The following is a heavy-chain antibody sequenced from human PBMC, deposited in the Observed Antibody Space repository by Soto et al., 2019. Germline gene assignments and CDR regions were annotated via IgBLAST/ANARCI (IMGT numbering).Heavy chain of an antibody. Sequence: QVQLVQSGAEVKKPGSSVKVSCKASGGTFSSYAISWVRQAPGQGLEWMGGIIPIFGTANYAQKFQGRVTLTADESTSTAYMELCSLRSEDTAVYYCATPGFPTYYYSGMDVCGQGPTVTVSS. CDR1: GGTFSSYA. J-gene: IGHJ6*02. CDR3: ATPGFPTYYYSGMDV. D-gene: IGHD3-10*01. V-gene: IGHV1-69*12. CDR2: IIPIFGTA.